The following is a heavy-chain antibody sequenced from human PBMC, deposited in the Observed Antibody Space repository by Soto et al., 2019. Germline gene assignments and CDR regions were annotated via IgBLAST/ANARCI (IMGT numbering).Heavy chain of an antibody. J-gene: IGHJ6*02. CDR1: GGTFSSYA. Sequence: QVQLVQSGAEVRKPGSSVKVSCKASGGTFSSYAITWVRQAPGQGLEWVGGIIPMFATSNYAQNFQGRVTITGEQSPSTAYMERSSLPFEDTAVYYCARDRAQQLGYFYALGVWGQGTTVTVSS. V-gene: IGHV1-69*12. CDR3: ARDRAQQLGYFYALGV. CDR2: IIPMFATS. D-gene: IGHD6-6*01.